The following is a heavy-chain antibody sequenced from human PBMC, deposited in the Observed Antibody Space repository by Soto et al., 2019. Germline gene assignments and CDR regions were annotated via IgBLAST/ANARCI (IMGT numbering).Heavy chain of an antibody. D-gene: IGHD1-1*01. Sequence: SLRLAWFGSVFTFSPYAIHWVRQAPGKSLQWVALISYEGSNTYYADSVKGRFTISRDNSKNTLYLEMNTLRPEDTAVYYCARVTPGNNLYYFSGLDVWGQGTSVTVSS. CDR2: ISYEGSNT. J-gene: IGHJ6*02. CDR1: VFTFSPYA. CDR3: ARVTPGNNLYYFSGLDV. V-gene: IGHV3-30-3*01.